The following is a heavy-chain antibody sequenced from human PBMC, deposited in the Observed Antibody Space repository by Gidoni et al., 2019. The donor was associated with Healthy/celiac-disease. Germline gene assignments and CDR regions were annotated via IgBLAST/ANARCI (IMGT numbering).Heavy chain of an antibody. J-gene: IGHJ4*02. Sequence: QVQLVESGGGVVQPGRSLRLSCAASGFTFSSYGMHWVRQAPGKGLEWVAVISYYGSNKYYADSVKGRFTISRDNSKNTLYLQMNSLRAEDTAVYYCAKDSGSGWYGGYFDYWGQGTLVTVSS. CDR3: AKDSGSGWYGGYFDY. CDR2: ISYYGSNK. CDR1: GFTFSSYG. D-gene: IGHD6-19*01. V-gene: IGHV3-30*18.